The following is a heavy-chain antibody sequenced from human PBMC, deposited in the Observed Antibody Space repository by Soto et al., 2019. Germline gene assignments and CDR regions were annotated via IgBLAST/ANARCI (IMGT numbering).Heavy chain of an antibody. D-gene: IGHD1-1*01. CDR2: ISGYNGNT. Sequence: QAQLVQSGAEVKKPGSSVKVSCKTSGYTFTSYGIIWVRQAPGQGLEWMGWISGYNGNTEYGQKFQGRVTMTTDTSASTAYLELRSLRSDDKAVYYCARDGYTFGSYYFDHWGQGTLVTVSS. CDR1: GYTFTSYG. V-gene: IGHV1-18*01. J-gene: IGHJ4*02. CDR3: ARDGYTFGSYYFDH.